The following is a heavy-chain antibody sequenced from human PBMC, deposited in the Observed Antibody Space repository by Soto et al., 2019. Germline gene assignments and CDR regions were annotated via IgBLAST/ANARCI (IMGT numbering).Heavy chain of an antibody. J-gene: IGHJ5*02. CDR1: GFTFSDYW. CDR2: INSDGSST. V-gene: IGHV3-74*01. CDR3: AREGEFSPGFVWFDP. D-gene: IGHD3-16*01. Sequence: GGSLRLSCAASGFTFSDYWMHWVRQAPGKGLVWVSRINSDGSSTSYADSVKGRFTVSRDNAKNTLYLQMRSLRAEDAAVYYCAREGEFSPGFVWFDPWDQGSLVTVSS.